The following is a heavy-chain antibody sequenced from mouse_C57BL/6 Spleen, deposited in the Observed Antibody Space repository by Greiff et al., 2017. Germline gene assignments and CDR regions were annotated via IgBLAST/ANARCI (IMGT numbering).Heavy chain of an antibody. J-gene: IGHJ2*01. V-gene: IGHV1-15*01. CDR1: GYTFTDYE. CDR3: TRDDGKGY. D-gene: IGHD2-1*01. Sequence: VQLQQSGAELVRPGASVTLSCKASGYTFTDYEMHWVKQTPVHGLEWIGAIDPETGGTAYNQKFKGKAILTADKSSSTAYMALRSLTSEDSAVYYCTRDDGKGYWGQGTTRTVSS. CDR2: IDPETGGT.